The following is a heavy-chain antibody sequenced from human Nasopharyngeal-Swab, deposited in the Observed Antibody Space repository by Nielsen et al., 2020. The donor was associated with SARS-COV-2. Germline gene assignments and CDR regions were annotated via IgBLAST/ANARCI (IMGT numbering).Heavy chain of an antibody. CDR3: AKRAVQWELPISYFDY. Sequence: GESLKIYCAASGFTFRLSGLHFFLPSPFFFLLWVAVISYDGSNKYYADSVKGRFTISRDNSKNTLYLQMNSLRAEDTAVYYCAKRAVQWELPISYFDYWGQGTLVTVSS. J-gene: IGHJ4*02. V-gene: IGHV3-30*18. D-gene: IGHD1-26*01. CDR2: ISYDGSNK. CDR1: GFTFRLSG.